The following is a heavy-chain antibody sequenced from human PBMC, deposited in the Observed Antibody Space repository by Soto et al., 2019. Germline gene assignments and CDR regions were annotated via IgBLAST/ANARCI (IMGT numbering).Heavy chain of an antibody. V-gene: IGHV4-34*01. CDR3: ARITPGNCSGGSCSLKDYAFDI. J-gene: IGHJ3*02. CDR1: GGSFSGYY. D-gene: IGHD2-15*01. Sequence: SETLSLTCAVYGGSFSGYYWSWIRQPPGKGLEWIGEINHSGSTNYNPSLKSRVTISVDTSKNQFSLKLSSVTAADTAVYYCARITPGNCSGGSCSLKDYAFDIWGQGTMVTVSS. CDR2: INHSGST.